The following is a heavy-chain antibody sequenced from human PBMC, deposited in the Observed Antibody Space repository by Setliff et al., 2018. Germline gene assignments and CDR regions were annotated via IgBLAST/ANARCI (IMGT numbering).Heavy chain of an antibody. CDR1: GYRFTTYW. Sequence: SLTTSCQGPGYRFTTYWIGWLRQMPGKGLEWMGIVFSGDSDTRYSPSFQGQVTMSADKSINTAYLQWSSLKASDTAMYYCARLGAPASHDAFDIWGQGTMVTVSS. CDR2: VFSGDSDT. CDR3: ARLGAPASHDAFDI. D-gene: IGHD6-25*01. J-gene: IGHJ3*02. V-gene: IGHV5-51*01.